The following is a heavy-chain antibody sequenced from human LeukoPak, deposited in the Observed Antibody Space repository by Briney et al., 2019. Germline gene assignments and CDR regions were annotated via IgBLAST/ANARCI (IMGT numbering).Heavy chain of an antibody. J-gene: IGHJ4*02. CDR1: GFTFSSYA. Sequence: PGGSLRLSCAASGFTFSSYAMHWVRQAPGKGLEWVAVISYDGSNKYYADSVKGRFTTSRDNSKNTLYLQMNSLRAKDTAVYYCARGRDIVVVPAGDYWGQGTLVTVSS. V-gene: IGHV3-30-3*01. CDR3: ARGRDIVVVPAGDY. CDR2: ISYDGSNK. D-gene: IGHD2-2*01.